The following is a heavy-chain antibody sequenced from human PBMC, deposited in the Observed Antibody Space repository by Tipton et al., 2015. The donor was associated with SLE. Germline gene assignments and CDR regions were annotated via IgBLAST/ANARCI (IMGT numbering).Heavy chain of an antibody. J-gene: IGHJ6*02. CDR3: AGAGRWDGSGMGV. D-gene: IGHD1-26*01. Sequence: LRLSCTVSGGSISNYYWNWIRQPAGKGLEWIGRFDTSGTTKFNPSLKSRITMSIGTTKNQFLLKVRTVTAADTAVYYCAGAGRWDGSGMGVWGQGTTVTVSS. CDR2: FDTSGTT. V-gene: IGHV4-4*07. CDR1: GGSISNYY.